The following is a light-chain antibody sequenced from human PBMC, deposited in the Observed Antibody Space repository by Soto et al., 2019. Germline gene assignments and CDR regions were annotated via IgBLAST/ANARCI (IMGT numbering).Light chain of an antibody. CDR2: DVS. V-gene: IGLV2-14*01. J-gene: IGLJ2*01. CDR3: SSYTSSSTLI. CDR1: SSDIGGYNY. Sequence: LTQPASVSGSPGQSITISCTGTSSDIGGYNYVSWYQQHPDKAPNLIIYDVSDRPSGVSNRISGSKSGNTASLTISGLQAEDEADYYCSSYTSSSTLIFGGGTKVTVL.